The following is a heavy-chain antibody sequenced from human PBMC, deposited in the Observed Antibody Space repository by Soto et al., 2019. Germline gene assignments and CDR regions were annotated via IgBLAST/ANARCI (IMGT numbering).Heavy chain of an antibody. CDR2: ISSSSSTI. J-gene: IGHJ6*02. Sequence: GGSLRLSCAASGFTFSSYSMNWVRQTPGKGLEWVSYISSSSSTIYYADSVKGRFTISRDNAKNSLYLQMNSLRDEDTAVYYCARVGDGYNWFYYYGMDVWGQGTTVTVSS. CDR1: GFTFSSYS. D-gene: IGHD5-12*01. V-gene: IGHV3-48*02. CDR3: ARVGDGYNWFYYYGMDV.